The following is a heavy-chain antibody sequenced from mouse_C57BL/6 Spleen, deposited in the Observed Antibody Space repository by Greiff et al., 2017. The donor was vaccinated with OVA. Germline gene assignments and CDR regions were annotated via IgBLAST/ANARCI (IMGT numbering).Heavy chain of an antibody. D-gene: IGHD2-4*01. Sequence: EVMLVESGGGLVKPGGSLKLSCAASGFTFSSYAMSWVRQTPEKRLEWVATISDGGSYTYYPDNVKGRFTISRDNAKNNLYLQMSHLKSEDTAMYYCARDGVGLRQDYFDYWGQGTTLTVSS. CDR3: ARDGVGLRQDYFDY. J-gene: IGHJ2*01. V-gene: IGHV5-4*01. CDR1: GFTFSSYA. CDR2: ISDGGSYT.